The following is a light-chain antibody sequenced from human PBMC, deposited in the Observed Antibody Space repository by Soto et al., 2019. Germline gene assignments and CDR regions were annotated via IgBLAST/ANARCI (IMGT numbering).Light chain of an antibody. V-gene: IGKV1-39*01. CDR2: AAS. J-gene: IGKJ3*01. CDR3: QQSFSTPFT. Sequence: DIQMTQSPSSLSASVGDRVTITCRPSQSIASYLNWYQQKPGRAPKLLIYAASSLQSGVPSRFSGSGSGTDLTLTIHSLQPEDFATYYCQQSFSTPFTFGPGTKVDIK. CDR1: QSIASY.